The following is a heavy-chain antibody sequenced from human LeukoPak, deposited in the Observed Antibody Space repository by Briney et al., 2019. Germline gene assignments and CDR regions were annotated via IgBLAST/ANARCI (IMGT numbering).Heavy chain of an antibody. J-gene: IGHJ4*02. Sequence: SETLSLTCTVSGGSISSYYWSWIRQPPGKGLEWIGYIYCSGSTNYNPSLKSRVTISVDTSKNQFSLKLSSVTAADTAVYYCARAPPPGVGATYFDYWGQGTLVTVSS. V-gene: IGHV4-59*01. CDR2: IYCSGST. CDR3: ARAPPPGVGATYFDY. CDR1: GGSISSYY. D-gene: IGHD1-26*01.